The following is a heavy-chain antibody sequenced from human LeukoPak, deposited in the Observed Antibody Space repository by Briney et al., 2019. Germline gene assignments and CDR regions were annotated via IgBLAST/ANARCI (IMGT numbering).Heavy chain of an antibody. Sequence: GGSLRLSCAASGFTFSSYAMHWVRQAPGKGLEGVAVISYDGSNKYYADSVKGRFTISRDNSKNTLYLQMNSLRAEDTAVYYCARDRRTAGHYYYYGMDVWGQGTTVTVSS. D-gene: IGHD6-13*01. CDR1: GFTFSSYA. V-gene: IGHV3-30*04. CDR3: ARDRRTAGHYYYYGMDV. J-gene: IGHJ6*02. CDR2: ISYDGSNK.